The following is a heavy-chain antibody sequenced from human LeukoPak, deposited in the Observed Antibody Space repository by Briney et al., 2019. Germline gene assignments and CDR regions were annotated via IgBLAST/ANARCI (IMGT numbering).Heavy chain of an antibody. Sequence: GGSLRLSCAASGFTVSSNYMSWVRQAPGKGLEWVSVIYSGGSTYYADSVKGRFTISRDNSKNTLYLQMNSLRAEDTAVYYCARDQSDFWSIGYYYMDVWGKGTTVTVSS. J-gene: IGHJ6*03. D-gene: IGHD3-3*01. CDR3: ARDQSDFWSIGYYYMDV. CDR1: GFTVSSNY. V-gene: IGHV3-53*01. CDR2: IYSGGST.